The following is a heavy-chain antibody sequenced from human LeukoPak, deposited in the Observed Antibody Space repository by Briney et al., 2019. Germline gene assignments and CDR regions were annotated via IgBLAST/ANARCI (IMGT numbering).Heavy chain of an antibody. Sequence: ASVKISCKAFGYIFTSYYMHWLRQAPGQGLEWVGSINPTGGSTTYAQNFQGRVTMTRDTSTTTVYMEVSSLRSEDTAVYYCARAGYDSSGYYSYWGQGTLVTVSS. J-gene: IGHJ4*02. D-gene: IGHD3-22*01. CDR1: GYIFTSYY. CDR2: INPTGGST. V-gene: IGHV1-46*01. CDR3: ARAGYDSSGYYSY.